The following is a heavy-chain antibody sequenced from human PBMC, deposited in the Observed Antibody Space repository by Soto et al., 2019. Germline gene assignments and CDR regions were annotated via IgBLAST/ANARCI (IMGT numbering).Heavy chain of an antibody. D-gene: IGHD6-19*01. V-gene: IGHV1-46*01. J-gene: IGHJ6*02. Sequence: VKVSCKASGYTFTSYYMHWVRQAPGQGLEWMGIINPSGGSTSYAQKFQGRVTMTRDTSTSTVYMELSSLRSEDTAVYYCARDRGRIAVAGRPGTYYYYYGMDVWGQGTTVTVSS. CDR2: INPSGGST. CDR3: ARDRGRIAVAGRPGTYYYYYGMDV. CDR1: GYTFTSYY.